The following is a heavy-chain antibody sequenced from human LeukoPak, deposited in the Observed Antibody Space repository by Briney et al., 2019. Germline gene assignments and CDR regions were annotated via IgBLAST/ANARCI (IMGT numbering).Heavy chain of an antibody. J-gene: IGHJ4*02. V-gene: IGHV3-7*01. D-gene: IGHD2-15*01. CDR3: AREDGYCSGGNCYSYFDS. Sequence: GESLRLSCAASKFIFSNYWMSWVRQAPGKGLEWVAYIKKTGSETYYVDSVKGRFTITRDNARNSLFLQMNSLRAEDTAVYYCAREDGYCSGGNCYSYFDSWGQGALVTVSS. CDR2: IKKTGSET. CDR1: KFIFSNYW.